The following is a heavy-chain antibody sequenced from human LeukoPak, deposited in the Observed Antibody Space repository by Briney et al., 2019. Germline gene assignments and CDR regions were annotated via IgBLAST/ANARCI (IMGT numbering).Heavy chain of an antibody. V-gene: IGHV3-21*01. CDR3: AKDYGYSSSFYYYYYYMDV. D-gene: IGHD6-13*01. CDR1: GFTFSSYS. J-gene: IGHJ6*03. CDR2: ISSSSSYI. Sequence: GGSLRLSCAASGFTFSSYSMNWVRQAPGKGLEWVSSISSSSSYIYYADSVKGRFTISRDNSKNMLYLQMNSLRAEDTAVYYCAKDYGYSSSFYYYYYYMDVWGKGTTVTISS.